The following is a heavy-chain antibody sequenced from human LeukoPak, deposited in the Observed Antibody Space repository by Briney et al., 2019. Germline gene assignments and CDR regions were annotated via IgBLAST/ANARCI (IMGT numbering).Heavy chain of an antibody. CDR3: ARGHSSCWSYYYYYMDV. D-gene: IGHD6-13*01. Sequence: SETLSLTCTVSGGSISSSSYYWGWIRQPPGKGLEWIGSIYYSGSTYYNPSLKSRVTISVDTSKNQFSLKLSSVTAADTAVYYCARGHSSCWSYYYYYMDVWGKGTTVTISS. CDR2: IYYSGST. J-gene: IGHJ6*03. CDR1: GGSISSSSYY. V-gene: IGHV4-39*07.